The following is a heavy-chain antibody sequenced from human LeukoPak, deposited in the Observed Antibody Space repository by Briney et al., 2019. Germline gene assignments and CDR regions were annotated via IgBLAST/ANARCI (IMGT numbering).Heavy chain of an antibody. Sequence: ASVKVSCNVSVYTLSKLPMHWVRQAPGKGLEWLGGFDLEDGERVYAQKLQGRLTMTEDTSTDTAYMELSSLRSDDTATYYGAAGAQLPIDYWGQGTLVTVSS. CDR3: AAGAQLPIDY. CDR2: FDLEDGER. CDR1: VYTLSKLP. D-gene: IGHD1-1*01. V-gene: IGHV1-24*01. J-gene: IGHJ4*02.